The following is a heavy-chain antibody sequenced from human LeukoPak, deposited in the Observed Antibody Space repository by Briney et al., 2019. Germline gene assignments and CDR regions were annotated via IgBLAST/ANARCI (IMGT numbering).Heavy chain of an antibody. CDR2: IIPIFGTA. V-gene: IGHV1-69*05. Sequence: SVKVSCKASGGTFSSYAISWVRQAPGQGLEWMGGIIPIFGTANYAQKFQGRVTITTDESTSTAYMELSSLRSEDTAVYYCVIAPLSGGSWVGFDPWGQGTLVTVSS. CDR1: GGTFSSYA. CDR3: VIAPLSGGSWVGFDP. J-gene: IGHJ5*02. D-gene: IGHD2-15*01.